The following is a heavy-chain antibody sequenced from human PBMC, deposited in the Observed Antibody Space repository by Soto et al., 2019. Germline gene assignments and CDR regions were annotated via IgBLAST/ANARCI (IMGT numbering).Heavy chain of an antibody. CDR3: ARDKITGLFDY. CDR1: GGSSSGYY. CDR2: INHSGST. J-gene: IGHJ4*02. Sequence: SETLSLTCAVYGGSSSGYYWTWTRQPPGTGLEWIGEINHSGSTNYNPSLKSRVTISVDTSKNQFSLKLTSVTAADTAVYYCARDKITGLFDYCGQGTLVSVSS. V-gene: IGHV4-34*01. D-gene: IGHD2-8*02.